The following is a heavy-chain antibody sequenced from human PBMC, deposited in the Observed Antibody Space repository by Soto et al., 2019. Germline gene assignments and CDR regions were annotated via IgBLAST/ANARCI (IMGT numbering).Heavy chain of an antibody. J-gene: IGHJ3*01. CDR2: TFNYAGRL. CDR3: AREEGYCSGRYCFRSIFDL. V-gene: IGHV3-21*01. CDR1: GFALSSYS. Sequence: VQLLESGGRLVKAGGSLRLSCAVSGFALSSYSIAWVRQAPGKGLEWVSFTFNYAGRLYYADSVKGRFAISRDDAKNSVYLQTNSLRAEDTAVYYSAREEGYCSGRYCFRSIFDLWGQGTVVTVSS. D-gene: IGHD2-15*01.